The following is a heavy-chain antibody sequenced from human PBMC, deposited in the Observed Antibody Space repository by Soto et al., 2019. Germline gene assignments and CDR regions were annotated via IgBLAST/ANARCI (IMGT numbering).Heavy chain of an antibody. CDR1: GFTFSSYA. CDR3: AGTVSHYLNDY. Sequence: GGSLRISCAASGFTFSSYAMSWVRQAPGKGLEWVSAISGSGGSTYYADSVKGRFTISRDNSKNTLYLQMNSLRAEDTAVYYFAGTVSHYLNDYRGQGTLGSGS. J-gene: IGHJ4*02. D-gene: IGHD1-1*01. V-gene: IGHV3-23*01. CDR2: ISGSGGST.